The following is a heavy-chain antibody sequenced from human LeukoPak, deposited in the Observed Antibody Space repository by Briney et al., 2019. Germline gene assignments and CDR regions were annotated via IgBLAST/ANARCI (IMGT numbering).Heavy chain of an antibody. V-gene: IGHV3-23*01. J-gene: IGHJ3*02. CDR1: GITLSNYG. Sequence: GGSLRLSCAVSGITLSNYGMSWVRQAPGKGLEWVAGISGSGGSASYADSVKGRFTISRDNPRNTLYLQMNSLRAEDTAVYYCAKDGRYFDWLFPREAFDIWGQGTMVTVSS. CDR2: ISGSGGSA. CDR3: AKDGRYFDWLFPREAFDI. D-gene: IGHD3-9*01.